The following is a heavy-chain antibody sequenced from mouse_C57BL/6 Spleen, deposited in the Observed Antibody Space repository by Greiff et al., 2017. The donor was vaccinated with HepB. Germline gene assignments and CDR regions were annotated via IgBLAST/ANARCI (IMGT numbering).Heavy chain of an antibody. J-gene: IGHJ2*01. V-gene: IGHV1-26*01. CDR1: GYTFTDYY. CDR2: INPNNGGT. D-gene: IGHD2-3*01. CDR3: ARFYDGYPLDY. Sequence: VQLQQSGPELVKPGASVKISCKASGYTFTDYYMNWVKQSHGKSLEWIGDINPNNGGTSYNQKFKGKATLTVDKSSSTAYMELRSLTSEDSAVYYCARFYDGYPLDYWGQGTTLTVSS.